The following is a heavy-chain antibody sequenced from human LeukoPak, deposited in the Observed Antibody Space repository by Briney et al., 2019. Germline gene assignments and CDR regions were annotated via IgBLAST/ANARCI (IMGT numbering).Heavy chain of an antibody. V-gene: IGHV1-69*01. D-gene: IGHD5-12*01. CDR1: GGTFSSYA. CDR2: IIPIFGTA. Sequence: SVKVSCKASGGTFSSYAISWVRQAPGQGLEWMGGIIPIFGTANYAQKFQGRVTITADESTSTAYMELSSLRSEDTAMYYCARMGVDYWYFDLWGRGTLVTVSS. J-gene: IGHJ2*01. CDR3: ARMGVDYWYFDL.